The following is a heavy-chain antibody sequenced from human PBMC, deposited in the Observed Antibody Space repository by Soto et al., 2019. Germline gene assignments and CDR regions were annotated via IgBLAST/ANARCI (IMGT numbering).Heavy chain of an antibody. D-gene: IGHD1-26*01. CDR3: ASGTSGSPFDP. J-gene: IGHJ5*02. CDR1: GGTFSSYA. V-gene: IGHV1-69*06. Sequence: QVQLVQSGAEVKKPGASVKVSCKASGGTFSSYAISWVRQSHGQGLEWMGGIIPIFGTANYAQKFQGRVTITADKSTSTAYMELSSLRSEDTAVYYCASGTSGSPFDPWGQGTLVAVSS. CDR2: IIPIFGTA.